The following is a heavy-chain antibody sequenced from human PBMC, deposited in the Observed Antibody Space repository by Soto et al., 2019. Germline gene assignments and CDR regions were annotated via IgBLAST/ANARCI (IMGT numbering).Heavy chain of an antibody. CDR1: GFTFDIYW. CDR2: MKFDASEK. Sequence: EVQLVESGGGLVQPGGSLRLSCAASGFTFDIYWMSWVRQAPGKGLEWVATMKFDASEKKYVDSVKGRFTMSRDNAKNSLYMQRDSLRVDDTAVYYCASDSGYGSGSYVTHYLDYWGHGTKVTVSS. V-gene: IGHV3-7*01. D-gene: IGHD3-10*01. J-gene: IGHJ4*01. CDR3: ASDSGYGSGSYVTHYLDY.